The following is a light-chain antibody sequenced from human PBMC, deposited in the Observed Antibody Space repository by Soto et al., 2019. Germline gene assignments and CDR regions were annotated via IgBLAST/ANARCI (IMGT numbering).Light chain of an antibody. J-gene: IGKJ1*01. CDR2: VGS. V-gene: IGKV2-28*01. CDR1: QSLLHSNGYNY. CDR3: MQALQTPT. Sequence: DIVMTQSPLSLSVTPGEPASISCRSSQSLLHSNGYNYLDWYLQKPGQSPQVLIYVGSNRASGVPDRFSGSGSGTDFTLKISRVEAEDVEVYYCMQALQTPTFGQGTKVEIK.